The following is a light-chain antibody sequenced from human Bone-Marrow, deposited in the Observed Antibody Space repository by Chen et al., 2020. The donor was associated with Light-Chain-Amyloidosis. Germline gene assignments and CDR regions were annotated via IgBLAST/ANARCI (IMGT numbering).Light chain of an antibody. Sequence: QSVLTPPPSVSGAPVQRVTLSCTVSSSNIGAGYDGHWYQQLPGTAPKLLIYGNSNRPSGVPDRFSGSKSGTSASLDISGLQAEDEADYYCQSYDRSLSGWVFGGGTKLTVL. CDR1: SSNIGAGYD. CDR3: QSYDRSLSGWV. V-gene: IGLV1-40*01. J-gene: IGLJ3*02. CDR2: GNS.